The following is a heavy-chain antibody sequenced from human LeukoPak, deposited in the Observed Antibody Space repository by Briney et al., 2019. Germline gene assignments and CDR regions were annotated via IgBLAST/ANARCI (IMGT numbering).Heavy chain of an antibody. CDR3: VLVWFGELFWFDP. Sequence: RASVTVSFTASVYTFTSYGISWVRQAPGQGLEWMGWISAYNGNTNYAQKLQGRVTMTTDTSTSTAYMELRSLRSDDTAVYYCVLVWFGELFWFDPWGQGTLVTVSS. CDR1: VYTFTSYG. CDR2: ISAYNGNT. V-gene: IGHV1-18*01. D-gene: IGHD3-10*01. J-gene: IGHJ5*02.